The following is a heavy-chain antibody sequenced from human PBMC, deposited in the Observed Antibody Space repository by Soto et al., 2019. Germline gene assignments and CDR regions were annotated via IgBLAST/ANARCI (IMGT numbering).Heavy chain of an antibody. CDR2: IRTSGDT. V-gene: IGHV3-13*04. CDR1: GFTISNDD. CDR3: ARGALFSCSWFVGN. Sequence: GGSLRLSCAASGFTISNDDMHWVRQVTGEGLEWVSTIRTSGDTYYPDSVKGRFTISRENAKNSLYLQMNSLRAGDTAVYYCARGALFSCSWFVGNWGQGT. J-gene: IGHJ4*02. D-gene: IGHD6-13*01.